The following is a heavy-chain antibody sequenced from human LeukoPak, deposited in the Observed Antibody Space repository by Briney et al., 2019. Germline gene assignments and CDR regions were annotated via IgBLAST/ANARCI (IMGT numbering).Heavy chain of an antibody. CDR1: GFTFSSYG. Sequence: GGSLRLSCAASGFTFSSYGMHWVRQAPGKGLEWVAFIRYDESDKYYADSVKGRLTISRDNSKNTLYLQMNSLRAEDTAVYYCAKDQGIYCSTTSCYDFDYWGQGTLVTVSS. D-gene: IGHD2-2*01. CDR2: IRYDESDK. V-gene: IGHV3-30*02. CDR3: AKDQGIYCSTTSCYDFDY. J-gene: IGHJ4*02.